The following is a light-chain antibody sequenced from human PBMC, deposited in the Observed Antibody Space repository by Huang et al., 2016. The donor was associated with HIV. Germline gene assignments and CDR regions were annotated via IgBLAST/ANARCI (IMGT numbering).Light chain of an antibody. CDR3: QQYNNWQYT. Sequence: EIVMTQSPATLSVSPGERATLSCRASQSVSSNLAWYQQKPGQAPRLLIYGASTRATGIPARFSGSVSGTEFTLTISSLQSEDFAVYYCQQYNNWQYTFGQGTKLEIK. J-gene: IGKJ2*01. CDR1: QSVSSN. V-gene: IGKV3-15*01. CDR2: GAS.